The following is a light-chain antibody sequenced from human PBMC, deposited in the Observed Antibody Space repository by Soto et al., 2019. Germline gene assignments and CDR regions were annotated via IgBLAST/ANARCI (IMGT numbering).Light chain of an antibody. CDR3: AAWDDSLSGLYV. Sequence: QSVLTQPPSASGTPGQRVTISCSGSSSNTGSNFVYWYQQLPGTAPKVLISRNNQRPSGVPDRFSGSKSGTSASLVISGLRSEDEADYYCAAWDDSLSGLYVFGTGTKVTVL. J-gene: IGLJ1*01. V-gene: IGLV1-47*01. CDR1: SSNTGSNF. CDR2: RNN.